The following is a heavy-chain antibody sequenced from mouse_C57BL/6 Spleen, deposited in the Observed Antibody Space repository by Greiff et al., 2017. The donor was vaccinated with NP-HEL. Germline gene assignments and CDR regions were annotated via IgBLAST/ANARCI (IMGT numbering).Heavy chain of an antibody. CDR3: ARKTTVVAHFDY. J-gene: IGHJ2*01. D-gene: IGHD1-1*01. CDR2: ISYDGSN. Sequence: EVQLQESGPGLVKPSQSLSLTCSVTGYSITSGYYWNWIRQFPGNKLEWMGYISYDGSNNYNPSLKNRISITRDTSKNQFFLKLTSVTTEDTATSYCARKTTVVAHFDYWGQGTTLTVSS. V-gene: IGHV3-6*01. CDR1: GYSITSGYY.